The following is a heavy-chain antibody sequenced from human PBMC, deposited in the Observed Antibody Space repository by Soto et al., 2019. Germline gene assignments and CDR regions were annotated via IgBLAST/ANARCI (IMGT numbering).Heavy chain of an antibody. CDR1: EFTFSSYW. V-gene: IGHV3-7*01. J-gene: IGHJ4*02. Sequence: EVPLVESGGGLVQPGGSLRLSCAASEFTFSSYWMSWVRQAPGKGLEWVANIKQDGSEKYYVGSVKGRFTTSKDNAKNTLYLQMNALRAEDTAVYDCARGLATLNYWGQGTLVTVSS. CDR2: IKQDGSEK. CDR3: ARGLATLNY.